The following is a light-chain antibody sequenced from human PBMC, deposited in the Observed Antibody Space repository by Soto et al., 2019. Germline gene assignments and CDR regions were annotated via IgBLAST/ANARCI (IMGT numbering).Light chain of an antibody. CDR2: RNN. CDR1: SSNIGSNY. Sequence: QPVLTQPPSASGTPGQRVTISCSGSSSNIGSNYVYWYQQLPGTAPKLLIYRNNQRPSGVPDRFSGPKSGTSASLAISGLRSEDEADSYCAAWDDSLSGRVVFGGGTKLTVL. J-gene: IGLJ2*01. V-gene: IGLV1-47*01. CDR3: AAWDDSLSGRVV.